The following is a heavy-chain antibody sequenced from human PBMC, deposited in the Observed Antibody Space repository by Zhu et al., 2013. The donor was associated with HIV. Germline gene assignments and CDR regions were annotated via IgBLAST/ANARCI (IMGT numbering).Heavy chain of an antibody. Sequence: QVQLVQSGAEVKKPGSSVKVSCKASGGTFSSYAISWVRQAPGQGLEWMGGIIPIFGTANYAQKFQGRVTITADESTSTAYMELSNLRSEDTAVYYCARLGDCTNGVCSYYGMDVWGQGTTVTVSS. CDR1: GGTFSSYA. CDR3: ARLGDCTNGVCSYYGMDV. D-gene: IGHD2-8*01. CDR2: IIPIFGTA. J-gene: IGHJ6*02. V-gene: IGHV1-69*01.